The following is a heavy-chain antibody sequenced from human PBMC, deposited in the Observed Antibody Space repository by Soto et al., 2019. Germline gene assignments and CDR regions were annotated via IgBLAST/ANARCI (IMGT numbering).Heavy chain of an antibody. CDR3: ARGGGYDCALRSPYYYYGMDV. CDR1: GFTFSSYA. V-gene: IGHV3-30-3*01. Sequence: QVQLVESGGGVVQPGRSLRLSCAASGFTFSSYAMQWVRQAPGKGLEWVAVISYDGSNKYYADSVKGRFTISRDNSKNTLYLQMNSLGAEDTAVYYCARGGGYDCALRSPYYYYGMDVWGQGTTVTVSS. CDR2: ISYDGSNK. D-gene: IGHD5-12*01. J-gene: IGHJ6*02.